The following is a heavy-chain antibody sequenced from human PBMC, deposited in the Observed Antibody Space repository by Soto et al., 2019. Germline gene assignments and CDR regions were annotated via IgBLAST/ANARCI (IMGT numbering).Heavy chain of an antibody. CDR1: GYTFTRSG. V-gene: IGHV1-18*01. CDR2: INPDNGNT. J-gene: IGHJ6*02. D-gene: IGHD3-22*01. CDR3: ARTDYDSSGYYPSPYYYYGMDV. Sequence: ASVKVSCKASGYTFTRSGISWVRQAPGQGLEWLGWINPDNGNTNYAQHLQGRVSLTTDTSTSTAYMELRSLRSDDTAVYYCARTDYDSSGYYPSPYYYYGMDVWGQGTTVTVSS.